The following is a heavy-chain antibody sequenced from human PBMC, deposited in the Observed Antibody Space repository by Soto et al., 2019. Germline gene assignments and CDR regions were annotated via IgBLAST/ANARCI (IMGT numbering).Heavy chain of an antibody. V-gene: IGHV3-7*01. CDR1: GFMFGVYW. Sequence: EAQLVESGGGLVQPGGSLRLSCEASGFMFGVYWMSWVRQAPGKGLEWVANINDDGSERKYVDSVKGRFTISRDTPNNLLFLRMNGLKAGATAAYYWAREFYGYSPNGPGDYWGKGTLVAV. J-gene: IGHJ4*02. CDR3: AREFYGYSPNGPGDY. CDR2: INDDGSER. D-gene: IGHD3-22*01.